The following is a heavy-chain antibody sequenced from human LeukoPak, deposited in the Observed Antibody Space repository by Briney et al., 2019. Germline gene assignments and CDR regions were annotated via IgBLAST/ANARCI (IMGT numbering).Heavy chain of an antibody. CDR2: IIGSGGST. Sequence: GGSLRLSCAASGCTFSSYSMSWVRRAPGEGLEWVSAIIGSGGSTYYADSVKGRFTISRDNSKNTLYLQMNSLRGEDTAVYYCAKAGTYYDILTGNAAFDIRGQGTMVTVSS. CDR1: GCTFSSYS. J-gene: IGHJ3*02. D-gene: IGHD3-9*01. V-gene: IGHV3-23*01. CDR3: AKAGTYYDILTGNAAFDI.